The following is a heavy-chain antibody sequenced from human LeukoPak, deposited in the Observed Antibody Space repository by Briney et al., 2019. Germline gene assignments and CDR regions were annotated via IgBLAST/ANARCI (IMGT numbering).Heavy chain of an antibody. CDR1: GFIFSSFA. Sequence: GGTLILSCATSGFIFSSFAMSWVRQAPGKGLEWVAVISYDGSNKYYADSVKGRFTISRDNSKNTLYVQMNSLRAEDTAVYYCARGSKPYGEYIKSRIHYFDYWGQGTLVTVSS. CDR3: ARGSKPYGEYIKSRIHYFDY. J-gene: IGHJ4*02. D-gene: IGHD4-17*01. V-gene: IGHV3-30*04. CDR2: ISYDGSNK.